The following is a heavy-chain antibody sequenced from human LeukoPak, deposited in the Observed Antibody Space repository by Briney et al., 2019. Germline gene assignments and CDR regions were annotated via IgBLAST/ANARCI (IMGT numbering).Heavy chain of an antibody. Sequence: PGGSLRLSCAASGFTFSSYEMNWVRQAPGKGLEWVSYISSSGSTIYYADSVKGRFTISRDNAKNSLYLQMNSLRAEDMAVYYCARSGYDILTGDRIDAFDIWGQGTMVTVSS. D-gene: IGHD3-9*01. CDR3: ARSGYDILTGDRIDAFDI. V-gene: IGHV3-48*03. J-gene: IGHJ3*02. CDR2: ISSSGSTI. CDR1: GFTFSSYE.